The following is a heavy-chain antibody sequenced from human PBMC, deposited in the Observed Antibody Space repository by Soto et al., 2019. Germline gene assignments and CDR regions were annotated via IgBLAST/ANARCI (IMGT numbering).Heavy chain of an antibody. CDR2: SRDKAKSYLA. CDR3: ARDSSSCSGSYCYFEY. V-gene: IGHV3-72*01. D-gene: IGHD2-15*01. Sequence: EVQLVESGGGLVQPGGSLRLSCAASGFTFSDHYMNWVRQAPGKGLEWVGRSRDKAKSYLAEHAASVKGRFTISRDDSKNSMYLQMNSLKTEDTAVYYCARDSSSCSGSYCYFEYWGPGTLVTVSS. CDR1: GFTFSDHY. J-gene: IGHJ4*02.